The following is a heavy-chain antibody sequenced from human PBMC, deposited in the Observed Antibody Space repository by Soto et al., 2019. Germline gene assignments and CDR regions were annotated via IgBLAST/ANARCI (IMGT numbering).Heavy chain of an antibody. CDR3: AKETRLNYYYGMDV. V-gene: IGHV3-33*06. CDR2: IWYDGSNK. CDR1: GFTFSSYG. D-gene: IGHD1-7*01. Sequence: LRLSFAASGFTFSSYGMHWVRQAPGKGLEWVAVIWYDGSNKYYADSVKGRFTISRDNSKDTLYLQMNSLRAEDTAVYYCAKETRLNYYYGMDVWGQGTTVTVSS. J-gene: IGHJ6*02.